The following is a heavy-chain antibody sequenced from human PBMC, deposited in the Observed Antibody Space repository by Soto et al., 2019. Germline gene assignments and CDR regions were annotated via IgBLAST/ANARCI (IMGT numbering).Heavy chain of an antibody. D-gene: IGHD3-10*01. CDR2: ISGGGDTT. CDR3: AKGRGGSGSLTPRVDF. J-gene: IGHJ4*02. CDR1: GFTFNNYP. Sequence: EVQLLESGGGLVQPGGSLRLSCAASGFTFNNYPMPWVRQAPGKGLGWVSAISGGGDTTSYADSVKGRFTVSRDGSKNTLYLQMSSLRAEDTALYYCAKGRGGSGSLTPRVDFWGQGTLVTVSS. V-gene: IGHV3-23*01.